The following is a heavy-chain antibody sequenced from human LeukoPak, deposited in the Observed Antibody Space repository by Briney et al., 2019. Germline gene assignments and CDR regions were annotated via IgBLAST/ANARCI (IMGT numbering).Heavy chain of an antibody. Sequence: SQTLSLTCTVSGGSISSGDYYWSWIRQPPGKGLEWIGYIYYSGSTNYNPSLKSRVTISVDTSKNQFSLKLSSVTAADTAVYYCARAPSRPYGGFDYWGQGTLVTVSS. D-gene: IGHD4/OR15-4a*01. CDR2: IYYSGST. CDR1: GGSISSGDYY. J-gene: IGHJ4*02. V-gene: IGHV4-61*08. CDR3: ARAPSRPYGGFDY.